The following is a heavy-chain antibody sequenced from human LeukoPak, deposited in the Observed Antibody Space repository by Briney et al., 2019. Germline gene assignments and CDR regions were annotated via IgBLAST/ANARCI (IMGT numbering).Heavy chain of an antibody. CDR2: INPSGGST. V-gene: IGHV1-46*02. Sequence: GASVKVSCKASGYSFNDYAIHWVRQAPGQGLEWMGIINPSGGSTSYAQKFQGRVTMTRDTSTSTVYMELSSLRSEDTAVYYCARNAYCGGDRYTQFYFDYWGQGTLVTVSS. CDR1: GYSFNDYA. CDR3: ARNAYCGGDRYTQFYFDY. J-gene: IGHJ4*02. D-gene: IGHD2-21*02.